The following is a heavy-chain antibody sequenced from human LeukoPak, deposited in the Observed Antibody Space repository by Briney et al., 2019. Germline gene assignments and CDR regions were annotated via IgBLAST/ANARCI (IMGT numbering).Heavy chain of an antibody. Sequence: PGGSLRLSCAASGFTFSRFLMHWVRQAPREGLVWVSLISNDGRTTRYADSVKGRFTISRDNAKNTLYLEMNSLRAEDTAVYYCARDLAGSIDYWGQGTLVTVSS. V-gene: IGHV3-74*01. CDR1: GFTFSRFL. CDR3: ARDLAGSIDY. D-gene: IGHD6-19*01. CDR2: ISNDGRTT. J-gene: IGHJ4*02.